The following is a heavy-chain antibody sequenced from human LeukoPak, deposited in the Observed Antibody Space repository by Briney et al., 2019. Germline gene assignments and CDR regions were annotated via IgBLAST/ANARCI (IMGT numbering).Heavy chain of an antibody. Sequence: GGSLRLSCAASGFTFSSYSMNWLRQAPGKGLEWVSVISSSSAFIYYADSVKGRFTISRDNAKNSLYLQMNSLRAEDTAVYYCATSRNVGEHAFDIWGQGTMVTVSS. D-gene: IGHD3-10*02. CDR1: GFTFSSYS. CDR2: ISSSSAFI. V-gene: IGHV3-21*01. J-gene: IGHJ3*02. CDR3: ATSRNVGEHAFDI.